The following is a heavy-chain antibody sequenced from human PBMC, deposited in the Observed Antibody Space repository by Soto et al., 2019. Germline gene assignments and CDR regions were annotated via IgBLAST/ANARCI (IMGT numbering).Heavy chain of an antibody. CDR1: GYSFTSYW. CDR2: IYPGDSDT. V-gene: IGHV5-51*01. CDR3: ARGRITIFGVVKDAFDI. J-gene: IGHJ3*02. Sequence: GESLKISCKGSGYSFTSYWIGWVRQMPGKGLEWMGIIYPGDSDTRYSPSFQGQVTISADKSISTAYLQWSSLKASDTAMYYCARGRITIFGVVKDAFDIWGQGTMVTVSS. D-gene: IGHD3-3*01.